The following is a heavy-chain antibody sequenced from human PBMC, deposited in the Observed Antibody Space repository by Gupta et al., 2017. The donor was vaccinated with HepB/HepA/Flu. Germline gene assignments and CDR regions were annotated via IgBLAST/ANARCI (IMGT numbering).Heavy chain of an antibody. CDR1: GFTFSSYA. J-gene: IGHJ1*01. V-gene: IGHV3-23*01. CDR2: IRGSGGST. D-gene: IGHD4-23*01. CDR3: AKGSETVVTPFYFQH. Sequence: EVQLLESGGGLVQPGGSLRLSCAASGFTFSSYAMSWVRQAPGKGLEWVSAIRGSGGSTYYADSGKGRFTISRDNSKNTLYLQMNRMSADNTAVYYCAKGSETVVTPFYFQHWGQGTLVTVSS.